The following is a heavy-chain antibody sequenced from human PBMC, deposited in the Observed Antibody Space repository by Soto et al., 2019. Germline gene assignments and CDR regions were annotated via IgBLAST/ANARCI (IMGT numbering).Heavy chain of an antibody. J-gene: IGHJ6*01. D-gene: IGHD1-26*01. Sequence: EVQLVESGGGLVQPGGSLRLSCAASGFTFSSYWMHWVRQAPGKGLVWVSRINGDGSSTSYADSVKGRFTICRDNAKKTLYLQMNGLRGEDTAVYYCARDSASYLEDYYYCMDVWGPGTTVPGSS. V-gene: IGHV3-74*01. CDR2: INGDGSST. CDR3: ARDSASYLEDYYYCMDV. CDR1: GFTFSSYW.